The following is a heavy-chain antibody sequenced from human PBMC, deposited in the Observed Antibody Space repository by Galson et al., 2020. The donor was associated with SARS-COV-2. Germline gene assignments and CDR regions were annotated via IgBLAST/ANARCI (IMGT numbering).Heavy chain of an antibody. CDR1: GGSISSSSYY. CDR3: ARHPLRDWKLGSYYYYGMDV. D-gene: IGHD6-6*01. Sequence: SETLSLTCTVSGGSISSSSYYWGWIRQPPGKGLEWIGSIYYSGSTYYNPSLKSRVTISVDTSKNQFSLKLSSVTAADTAVYYCARHPLRDWKLGSYYYYGMDVWGQGTTVTVSS. V-gene: IGHV4-39*01. J-gene: IGHJ6*02. CDR2: IYYSGST.